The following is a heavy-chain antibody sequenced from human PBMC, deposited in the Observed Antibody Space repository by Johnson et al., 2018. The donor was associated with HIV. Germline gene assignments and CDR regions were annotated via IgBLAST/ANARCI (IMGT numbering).Heavy chain of an antibody. CDR2: IRSDGSNK. Sequence: QVQLVESGGGVVQPGGSLRLSCAASGFTFRNYAMHWVRQAPGKGLEWVAFIRSDGSNKSYADSVRGRFTISRDNSKNTLSLQMNSLRAEDTAVYYCARDIPQADAFDIGGQGTMVTVSS. J-gene: IGHJ3*02. D-gene: IGHD2-2*02. CDR1: GFTFRNYA. V-gene: IGHV3-30*02. CDR3: ARDIPQADAFDI.